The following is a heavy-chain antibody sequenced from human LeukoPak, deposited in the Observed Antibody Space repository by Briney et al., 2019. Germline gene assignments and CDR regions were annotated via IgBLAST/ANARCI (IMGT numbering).Heavy chain of an antibody. CDR2: IYYSGST. Sequence: SETLSLTCTVSGGSISSYYWSWIRQPPGKGLEWIGYIYYSGSTNYNPSLKSRVTISVDTSKNQFSLKLSSVTAADTAVYYCAGEERWLQYNWFDPWGQGTLVTVSS. D-gene: IGHD5-24*01. CDR1: GGSISSYY. J-gene: IGHJ5*02. V-gene: IGHV4-59*01. CDR3: AGEERWLQYNWFDP.